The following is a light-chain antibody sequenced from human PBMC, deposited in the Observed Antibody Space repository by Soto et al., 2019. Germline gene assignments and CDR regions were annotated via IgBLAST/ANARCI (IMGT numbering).Light chain of an antibody. CDR3: QQRSSWWT. CDR2: DAS. V-gene: IGKV3-11*01. J-gene: IGKJ1*01. CDR1: QSITTY. Sequence: ETVLTQSQATLSLSPGDRATLSCRASQSITTYLAWYQQKTGQAPQLLFYDASNRATGIPARFSASGSGTDFTLTISSLEPEDSAVYYCQQRSSWWTFGQGTKVEIK.